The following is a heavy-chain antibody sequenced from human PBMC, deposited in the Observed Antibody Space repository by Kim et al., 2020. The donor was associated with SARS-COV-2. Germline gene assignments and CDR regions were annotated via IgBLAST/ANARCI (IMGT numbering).Heavy chain of an antibody. Sequence: ASVKVSCKASGYTFTSYYMHWVRQAPGQGLEWMGIINPSGGSTSYAQKFQGRVTMTRDTSTSTVYMELSSLRSEATAVYYCAIPPVGATNLYCLVYWGQGALVTVSS. CDR3: AIPPVGATNLYCLVY. J-gene: IGHJ4*02. CDR1: GYTFTSYY. D-gene: IGHD1-26*01. CDR2: INPSGGST. V-gene: IGHV1-46*01.